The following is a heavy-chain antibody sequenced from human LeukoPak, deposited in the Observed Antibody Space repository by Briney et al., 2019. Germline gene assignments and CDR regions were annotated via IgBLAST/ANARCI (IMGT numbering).Heavy chain of an antibody. CDR2: IGTTGDT. J-gene: IGHJ4*02. CDR3: ARRRWELSRHPIDY. V-gene: IGHV3-13*01. D-gene: IGHD1-26*01. CDR1: GFTFSSYA. Sequence: GGSLRLSCAASGFTFSSYAMHWVRQATGKGLEWVSAIGTTGDTYYPGSVKGRFTISRENAKNSLYLQMNSLRAGDTAVYYCARRRWELSRHPIDYWGQGTLVTVSS.